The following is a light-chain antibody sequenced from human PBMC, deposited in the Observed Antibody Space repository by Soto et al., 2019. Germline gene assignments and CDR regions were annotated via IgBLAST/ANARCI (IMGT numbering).Light chain of an antibody. Sequence: EIVLTQSPGTLSLSPGERATLSCRASQSVSSSYLAWYQQKPGQAPRILIYDASNRDTGIPARFSGSGSETDFTLTISKLEPEDFEVYYCQQRSNWPRSFGPGTKVDIK. J-gene: IGKJ3*01. CDR2: DAS. V-gene: IGKV3D-20*02. CDR3: QQRSNWPRS. CDR1: QSVSSSY.